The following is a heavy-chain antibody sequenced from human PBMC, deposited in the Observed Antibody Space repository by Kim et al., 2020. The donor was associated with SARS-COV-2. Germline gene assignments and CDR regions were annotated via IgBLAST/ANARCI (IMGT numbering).Heavy chain of an antibody. CDR3: ARYCSGGSCYGELFDY. J-gene: IGHJ4*02. CDR2: IYYSGST. V-gene: IGHV4-39*01. Sequence: SETLSLTCTVSGGSISSSSYYWGWIRQPPGKGLEWIGSIYYSGSTYYNPSLKSRVTISVDTSKNQFSLKLSSVTAADTAVYYCARYCSGGSCYGELFDYWGQGTLVTVSS. D-gene: IGHD2-15*01. CDR1: GGSISSSSYY.